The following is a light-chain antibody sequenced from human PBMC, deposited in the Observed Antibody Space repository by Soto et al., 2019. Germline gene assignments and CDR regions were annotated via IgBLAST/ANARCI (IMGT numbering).Light chain of an antibody. J-gene: IGKJ1*01. CDR2: AAS. Sequence: DIPITQSPSSLSASVGDSVAITCRASQNIGRFLNWYQQKPGKAPKRLIYAASSLDSEVPLRFSGSGSGTEFALTISSLQPEDFATYYCLQHNTYPWTFGQGTKVDIK. CDR1: QNIGRF. V-gene: IGKV1-17*01. CDR3: LQHNTYPWT.